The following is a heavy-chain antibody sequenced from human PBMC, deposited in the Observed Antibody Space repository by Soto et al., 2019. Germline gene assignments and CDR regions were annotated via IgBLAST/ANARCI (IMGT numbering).Heavy chain of an antibody. V-gene: IGHV1-18*01. CDR3: ARVGGLGKLAMGFDY. D-gene: IGHD3-16*01. J-gene: IGHJ4*02. CDR2: ISADNGNT. Sequence: QVQLVQSGAEVKKPGASVKVSCKASGYTFNSYGITWVRQAPGQGLEWMGCISADNGNTNYAQNLQGRVTMTTDTSTSTAYMELRSLRSDDTAVYYCARVGGLGKLAMGFDYWGQGTLVTVSS. CDR1: GYTFNSYG.